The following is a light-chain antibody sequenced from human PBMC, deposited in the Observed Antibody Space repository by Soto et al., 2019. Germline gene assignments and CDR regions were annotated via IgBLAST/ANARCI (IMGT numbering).Light chain of an antibody. V-gene: IGLV2-14*01. CDR3: SSYTRSSTLV. Sequence: QSALTQPASVSGSPGQSITISCTGTSSDVGGYNYVSWYQQHPGKAPKLMIYEVSNRPPGVSNRFSGSKSGNTASLTISGLQAEDEADYYCSSYTRSSTLVFGPGTELTVL. CDR1: SSDVGGYNY. J-gene: IGLJ1*01. CDR2: EVS.